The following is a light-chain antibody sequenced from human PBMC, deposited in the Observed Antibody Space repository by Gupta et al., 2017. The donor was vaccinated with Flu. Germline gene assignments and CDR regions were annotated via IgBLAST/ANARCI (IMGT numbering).Light chain of an antibody. CDR1: KLGEKS. J-gene: IGLJ2*01. CDR3: QAWDSFIV. V-gene: IGLV3-1*01. Sequence: ITCSGHKLGEKSVSWYQQKPGQSPVLLIYQDTKRPSGIPERFSGSNSGNTATLIISGTQTMDEAEFYCQAWDSFIVFGGGTKLTVL. CDR2: QDT.